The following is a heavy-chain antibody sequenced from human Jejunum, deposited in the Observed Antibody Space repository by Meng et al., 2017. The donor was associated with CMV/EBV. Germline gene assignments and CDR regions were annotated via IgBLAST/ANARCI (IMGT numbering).Heavy chain of an antibody. V-gene: IGHV3-43D*03. CDR2: MSGCGRST. J-gene: IGHJ4*02. CDR1: GLTFNDAV. D-gene: IGHD3-9*01. CDR3: AKYTTYDILTGSVDY. Sequence: SGLTFNDAVIDCVRQPAGKGLGWVVMMSGCGRSTYDAEAVKGRFTSCRDNSKNSLDRQMNRLIAEDTAVDYCAKYTTYDILTGSVDYWGQGTLVTVSS.